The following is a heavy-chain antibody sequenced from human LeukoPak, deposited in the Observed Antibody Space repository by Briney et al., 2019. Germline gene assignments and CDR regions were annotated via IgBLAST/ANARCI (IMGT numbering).Heavy chain of an antibody. CDR1: GGSFSGYY. J-gene: IGHJ2*01. CDR3: ARDEYFDL. CDR2: INHSGST. Sequence: PSETLSLTCAVYGGSFSGYYWSWIRQPPGKGLEWIGEINHSGSTNYNPSLKSRVTISVDTSKNQFSLNLSSVTAADTAVYYCARDEYFDLWGRGTLVTVSS. V-gene: IGHV4-34*01.